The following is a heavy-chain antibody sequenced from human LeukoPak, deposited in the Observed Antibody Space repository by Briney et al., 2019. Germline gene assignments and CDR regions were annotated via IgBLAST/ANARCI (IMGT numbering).Heavy chain of an antibody. V-gene: IGHV4-34*01. CDR2: INHSGST. D-gene: IGHD1-26*01. CDR3: ARATLVGATNDY. Sequence: SETLSLTCTVSGGSISSYYWSWIRQPPGKGLEWIGEINHSGSTNYNPSLKSRVTISVDTSKNQFSLKLSSVTAADTAVYYCARATLVGATNDYWGQGTLVTVSS. CDR1: GGSISSYY. J-gene: IGHJ4*02.